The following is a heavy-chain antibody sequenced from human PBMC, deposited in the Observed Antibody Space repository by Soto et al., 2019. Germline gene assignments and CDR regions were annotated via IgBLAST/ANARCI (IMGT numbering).Heavy chain of an antibody. CDR2: IIPIFGTA. V-gene: IGHV1-69*01. CDR1: GGTFSSYA. J-gene: IGHJ6*02. D-gene: IGHD5-18*01. Sequence: QVQLVQSGAEVKKPGSSVKVSCKASGGTFSSYAISLVRQAPGQGLEWMGGIIPIFGTANYAQKFQGRVTINADESTSTDYMELSSLRSEDTAVYYCARRAVERQLWSFYYYCGMDVWGQGTTVTVSS. CDR3: ARRAVERQLWSFYYYCGMDV.